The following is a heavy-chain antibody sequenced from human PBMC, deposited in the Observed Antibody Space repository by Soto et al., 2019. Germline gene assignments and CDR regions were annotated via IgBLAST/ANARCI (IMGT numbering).Heavy chain of an antibody. V-gene: IGHV3-74*01. CDR3: ARDSNIGFDP. CDR2: INSDGSST. Sequence: GGSLRLSCAASGVTFTNYWMHWVRQAPGKGLVWVSHINSDGSSTSYADSVKGRFTISRDNAKNTLYLQMNSLRAEDTAVYYCARDSNIGFDPWGQGTLVTVSS. D-gene: IGHD5-12*01. J-gene: IGHJ5*02. CDR1: GVTFTNYW.